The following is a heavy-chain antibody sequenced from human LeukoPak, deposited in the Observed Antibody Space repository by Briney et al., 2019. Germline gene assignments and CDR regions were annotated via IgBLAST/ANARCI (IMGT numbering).Heavy chain of an antibody. CDR2: IGPSSTI. D-gene: IGHD6-13*01. CDR1: GFTFSSYG. Sequence: PGGSLRLPCAASGFTFSSYGMTWVRQAPGKGLEWVSYIGPSSTIYYADSVEGRFTISRDNAKNSLYLQMNNLRAEDTAVYYCAREGSSWIEYFQHWGQGTLVTVSS. V-gene: IGHV3-48*04. CDR3: AREGSSWIEYFQH. J-gene: IGHJ1*01.